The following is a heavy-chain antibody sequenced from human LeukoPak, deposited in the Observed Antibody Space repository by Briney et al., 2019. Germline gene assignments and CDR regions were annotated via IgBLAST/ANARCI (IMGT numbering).Heavy chain of an antibody. CDR3: ARTRDGEDSSANRGLYWYFDL. V-gene: IGHV3-48*04. Sequence: GGSLRLSCAASGFTFSSYSMNWVRQAPGKGLEWVSYISSSSSTIYYADSVKGRFTISRDNAKNSLYLQMNSLRAADTAVYYCARTRDGEDSSANRGLYWYFDLWGRGTLVTVSS. J-gene: IGHJ2*01. CDR1: GFTFSSYS. D-gene: IGHD3-22*01. CDR2: ISSSSSTI.